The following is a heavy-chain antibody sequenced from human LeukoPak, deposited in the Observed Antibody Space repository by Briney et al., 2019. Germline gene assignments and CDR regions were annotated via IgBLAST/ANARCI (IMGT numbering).Heavy chain of an antibody. V-gene: IGHV3-23*01. CDR1: GFRFSDFG. CDR3: ATLSVAAADWDDDY. J-gene: IGHJ4*02. CDR2: ISISGDNT. D-gene: IGHD6-13*01. Sequence: GGSLRLSCAASGFRFSDFGMSWVRQAPGKRLEWVSGISISGDNTYYADSVKGRFTISRDNSKNTLYLQMNSLRAEDTAVYYCATLSVAAADWDDDYWGQGTLLTVSS.